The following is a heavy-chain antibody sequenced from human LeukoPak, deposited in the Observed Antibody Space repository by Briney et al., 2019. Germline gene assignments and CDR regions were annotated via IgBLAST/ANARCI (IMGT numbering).Heavy chain of an antibody. J-gene: IGHJ3*02. CDR1: GYTFTSYG. Sequence: ASVKVSCKASGYTFTSYGISWVRQAPGQGLEWMGWISAYNGNTNYAQKLQGRVTMTTDTSTSTAYMELRSLRSDDTAVCYCARLHGSGWYGTDADAFDIWGQGTMVTVSS. CDR2: ISAYNGNT. D-gene: IGHD6-19*01. CDR3: ARLHGSGWYGTDADAFDI. V-gene: IGHV1-18*01.